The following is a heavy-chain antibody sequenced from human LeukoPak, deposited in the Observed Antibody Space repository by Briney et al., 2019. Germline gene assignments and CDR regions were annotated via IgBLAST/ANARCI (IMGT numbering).Heavy chain of an antibody. D-gene: IGHD4-23*01. Sequence: SETLSLTCTVSGGSISSYFWSWIRQPAGKGLEWIGRIHTSGSTNYNSSLKTRVAMSLDTSKHQSSLNLTSVTAADTAVYYCARETRESRYFDLWGRGTPVTVSS. CDR1: GGSISSYF. CDR2: IHTSGST. V-gene: IGHV4-4*07. CDR3: ARETRESRYFDL. J-gene: IGHJ2*01.